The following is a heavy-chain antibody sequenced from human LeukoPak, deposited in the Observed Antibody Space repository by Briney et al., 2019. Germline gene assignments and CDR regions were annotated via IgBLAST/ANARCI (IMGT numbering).Heavy chain of an antibody. CDR1: GFSFSNYA. CDR3: ARARYYYYYGMDV. V-gene: IGHV3-48*01. Sequence: GGSLRLSCAASGFSFSNYAMSWVRQAPGKGLEWVSYISSSGSTIYYADSVKGRFTISRHNSKNTLYLQMNSLRAEDTAVYYCARARYYYYYGMDVWGQGTTVTVSS. CDR2: ISSSGSTI. J-gene: IGHJ6*02.